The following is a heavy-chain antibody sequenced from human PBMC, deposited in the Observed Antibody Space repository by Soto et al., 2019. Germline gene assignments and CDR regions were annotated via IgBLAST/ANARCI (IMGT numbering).Heavy chain of an antibody. D-gene: IGHD3-10*01. Sequence: EASVKVSCKVSGYSFTSRSMHWVRQAPGKTLEWLGVINGDSGNTKHSQKFQGRVTISRDTSANTAYLELSSLRSEDTAVYYGANGTGPGVSLIDYRGKGSLVIVSS. CDR3: ANGTGPGVSLIDY. CDR1: GYSFTSRS. J-gene: IGHJ4*02. V-gene: IGHV1-3*01. CDR2: INGDSGNT.